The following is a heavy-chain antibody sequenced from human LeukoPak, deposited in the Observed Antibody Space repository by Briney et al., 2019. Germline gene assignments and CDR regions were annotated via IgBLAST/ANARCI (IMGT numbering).Heavy chain of an antibody. V-gene: IGHV3-48*03. J-gene: IGHJ4*02. Sequence: GGSLRLSCAASGFTFSSYEMNWVRQAPGKGLEWVSYISSSGSTIYYADSVKGRFTISRDNAKNSLYLQMNSLRAEDTAVYYCAKRTPYSSGSYYFDYWGQGTLVTVSS. CDR1: GFTFSSYE. CDR3: AKRTPYSSGSYYFDY. D-gene: IGHD3-22*01. CDR2: ISSSGSTI.